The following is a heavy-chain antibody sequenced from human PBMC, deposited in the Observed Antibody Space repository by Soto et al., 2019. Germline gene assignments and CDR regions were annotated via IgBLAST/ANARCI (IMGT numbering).Heavy chain of an antibody. J-gene: IGHJ4*02. CDR2: INPSGGST. CDR3: AREDREGWELLRVFDY. D-gene: IGHD1-26*01. V-gene: IGHV1-46*01. CDR1: GYTFTSYY. Sequence: GASVKVSCKASGYTFTSYYMHWVRQAPGQGLEWMGIINPSGGSTSYAQKFQGRVTMTRDTSTSTVYMELSSLRSEDTAVYYCAREDREGWELLRVFDYWGQGTLVTVSS.